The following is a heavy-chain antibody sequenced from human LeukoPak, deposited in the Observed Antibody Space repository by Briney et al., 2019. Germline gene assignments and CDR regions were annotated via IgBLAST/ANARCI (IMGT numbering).Heavy chain of an antibody. CDR2: ISSSSSTI. CDR1: GFTFSSYW. D-gene: IGHD5-18*01. J-gene: IGHJ6*02. Sequence: LSGGSLRLSCAASGFTFSSYWMSWVRQAPGKGLEWVSYISSSSSTIYYADSVKGRFTISRDNAKNSLYLQMNSLRDEDTAVYYCARELRGYSYGPNSFGHYGMDVWGQGTTVTVSS. V-gene: IGHV3-48*02. CDR3: ARELRGYSYGPNSFGHYGMDV.